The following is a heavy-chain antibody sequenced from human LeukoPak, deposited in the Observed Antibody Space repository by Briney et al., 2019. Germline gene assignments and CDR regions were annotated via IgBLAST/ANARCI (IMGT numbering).Heavy chain of an antibody. V-gene: IGHV3-20*04. CDR2: INCNGAIT. J-gene: IGHJ4*02. D-gene: IGHD3-3*02. CDR3: ARNRLGPSFSVSHFDL. CDR1: GFTFVDYG. Sequence: GGSLRLSCATSGFTFVDYGLSWVRRAPGKGLEWLCAINCNGAITDYADSVKGRFTISRDNAKNSLYLRMDSLRAEDTALYYCARNRLGPSFSVSHFDLWGQGTLVTVSS.